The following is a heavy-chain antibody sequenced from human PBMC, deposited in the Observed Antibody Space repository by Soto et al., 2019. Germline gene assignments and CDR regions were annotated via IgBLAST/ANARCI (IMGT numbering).Heavy chain of an antibody. CDR3: TTLPTNDFWSGDDAFDI. CDR2: IKSKTDGGTT. D-gene: IGHD3-3*01. CDR1: GFTFSNAW. V-gene: IGHV3-15*01. J-gene: IGHJ3*02. Sequence: EVQLVESGGGLVKPGGSLRLSCAASGFTFSNAWMSWVRQAPGKGLEWVGRIKSKTDGGTTDYAAPVKGRFTISRDDSKNTLYLQMNRLKTEDTAVYYCTTLPTNDFWSGDDAFDIWGQGTMVTVSS.